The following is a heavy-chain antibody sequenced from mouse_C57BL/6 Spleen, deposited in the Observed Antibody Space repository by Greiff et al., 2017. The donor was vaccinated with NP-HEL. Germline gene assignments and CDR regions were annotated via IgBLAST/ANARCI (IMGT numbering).Heavy chain of an antibody. Sequence: EVKVEESGGGLVKPGGSLKLSCAASGFTFSDYGMHWVRQAPEKGLEWVAYISSGSSTIYYADTVKGRFNISSDNAKNTRFLQMTSLRSEDTAMYYCARGLRLRDFDYWGQGTTLTVSS. CDR1: GFTFSDYG. J-gene: IGHJ2*01. CDR3: ARGLRLRDFDY. V-gene: IGHV5-17*01. CDR2: ISSGSSTI. D-gene: IGHD3-2*02.